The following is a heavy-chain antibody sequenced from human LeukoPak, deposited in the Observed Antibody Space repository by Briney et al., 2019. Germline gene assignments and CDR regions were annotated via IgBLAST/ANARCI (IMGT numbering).Heavy chain of an antibody. J-gene: IGHJ3*02. CDR2: IYPGDSDT. V-gene: IGHV5-51*01. Sequence: GESLQISCKGSGYSFTSYWIGWVRQLPGKGLEWMGIIYPGDSDTRYSPSFQGQVTISADKSISTAYLQWSSLRASDTAIYYCARHVGLRRFDAFDIWGQGTMVTVSS. CDR3: ARHVGLRRFDAFDI. D-gene: IGHD2-8*01. CDR1: GYSFTSYW.